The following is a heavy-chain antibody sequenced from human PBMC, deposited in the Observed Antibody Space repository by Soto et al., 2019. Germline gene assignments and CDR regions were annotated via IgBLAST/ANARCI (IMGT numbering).Heavy chain of an antibody. Sequence: PSETLSLTCAVYGGSFSGYYWSWIRQPPGKGLEWIGEINHSGSTNYNPSLKSRVTISVDTSKNQFSLKLSSVTAADTAVYYCARRGSYGYRHQWFDPWGQGTLVTVSS. CDR1: GGSFSGYY. V-gene: IGHV4-34*01. D-gene: IGHD5-18*01. J-gene: IGHJ5*02. CDR3: ARRGSYGYRHQWFDP. CDR2: INHSGST.